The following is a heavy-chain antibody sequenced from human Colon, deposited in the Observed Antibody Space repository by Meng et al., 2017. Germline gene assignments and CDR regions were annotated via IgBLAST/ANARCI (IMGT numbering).Heavy chain of an antibody. J-gene: IGHJ6*02. CDR1: GGTFSSYT. V-gene: IGHV1-69*02. D-gene: IGHD3-10*01. CDR2: IIPILGIA. CDR3: ARGEWYGSGSYYNPGRSPYYYYYGMDV. Sequence: SSVNVSCKASGGTFSSYTISWVRRAPGQGLEWMGRIIPILGIANCAQKFQGRVTITADKSTSTAYMELSSLRSEDTAVYYCARGEWYGSGSYYNPGRSPYYYYYGMDVWGQGTTVTVSS.